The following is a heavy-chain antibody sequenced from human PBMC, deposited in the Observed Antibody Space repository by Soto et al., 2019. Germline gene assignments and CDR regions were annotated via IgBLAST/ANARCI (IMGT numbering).Heavy chain of an antibody. CDR2: ISGSGVST. J-gene: IGHJ4*02. CDR3: AKSRVGAAARCFDY. D-gene: IGHD6-6*01. CDR1: GFTFSSYG. V-gene: IGHV3-23*01. Sequence: GGSLRLSCAASGFTFSSYGMSWVRQAPGKGLEWVSAISGSGVSTYYADSVKGRFTISRDNSKNTLYLQMNSLRAEDTAVYYCAKSRVGAAARCFDYWGQGPMVTVSS.